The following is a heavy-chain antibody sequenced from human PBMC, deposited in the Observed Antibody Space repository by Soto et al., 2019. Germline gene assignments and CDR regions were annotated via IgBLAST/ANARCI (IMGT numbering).Heavy chain of an antibody. CDR1: GYSFTDYH. D-gene: IGHD2-8*01. CDR3: ARGDSTDCSNGVCSFFYNHDMDV. J-gene: IGHJ6*02. V-gene: IGHV1-2*04. CDR2: INPKSGGT. Sequence: ASVKVSCKASGYSFTDYHIHWVRQAPGQGLEWLGRINPKSGGTSTAQKFQGWVTMTTDTSISTASMELTRLTSDDTAIYFCARGDSTDCSNGVCSFFYNHDMDVWGQGTTVTVSS.